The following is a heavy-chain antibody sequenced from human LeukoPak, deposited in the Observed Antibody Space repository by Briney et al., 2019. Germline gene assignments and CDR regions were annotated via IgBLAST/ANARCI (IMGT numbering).Heavy chain of an antibody. V-gene: IGHV3-23*01. Sequence: GGSLRLSCAASGFTFSSYAMSWVRQAPGKGLEWVSAISGSGGSTYYADSVKGRFTISRDNSKNTLYLQMNSLRAEDTAVYYCAITTYYYGSGSFDYWGQGTLVTVSS. CDR2: ISGSGGST. J-gene: IGHJ4*02. D-gene: IGHD3-10*01. CDR3: AITTYYYGSGSFDY. CDR1: GFTFSSYA.